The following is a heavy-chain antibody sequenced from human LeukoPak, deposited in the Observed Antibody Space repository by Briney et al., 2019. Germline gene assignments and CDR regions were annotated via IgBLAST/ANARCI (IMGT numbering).Heavy chain of an antibody. J-gene: IGHJ3*02. CDR2: ISAYNGNT. CDR1: GYTFTSYG. Sequence: ASVKVSCKASGYTFTSYGISWVRQAPGQGLEWMGWISAYNGNTNHAQKLQGRVTMTTDTSTSTAYMELRSLRSDDTAVYYCARDHEDIVATIWGEGLNIWGQGTVVTVSS. V-gene: IGHV1-18*01. CDR3: ARDHEDIVATIWGEGLNI. D-gene: IGHD5-12*01.